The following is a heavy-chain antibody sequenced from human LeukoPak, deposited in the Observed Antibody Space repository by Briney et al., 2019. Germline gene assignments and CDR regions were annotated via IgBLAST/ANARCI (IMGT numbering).Heavy chain of an antibody. J-gene: IGHJ4*02. Sequence: GGSLRLSCAASGFTSSRYWMSWVRQAPGKGLEWVANIKQDGSEKYYEDSVKGRFTISRDNAKNSLYLQMDSLRAEDTAVYYCARDRYIQVSPVAGCFDYWGQGTLVTVSS. CDR3: ARDRYIQVSPVAGCFDY. CDR1: GFTSSRYW. V-gene: IGHV3-7*01. CDR2: IKQDGSEK. D-gene: IGHD6-19*01.